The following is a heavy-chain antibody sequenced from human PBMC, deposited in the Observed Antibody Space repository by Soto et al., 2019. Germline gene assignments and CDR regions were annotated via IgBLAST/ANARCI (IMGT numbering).Heavy chain of an antibody. Sequence: GGSLRLSCAASGFTFSSYAMSWVRQAPGKGLEWVSAISGSGGSTYYADSVKGRFTISRDNSKNTLYLQMNSLRAEDTAVYYCAKDSSGSYYTYYYYYMDVWGKGTTVTVSS. CDR2: ISGSGGST. CDR3: AKDSSGSYYTYYYYYMDV. J-gene: IGHJ6*03. V-gene: IGHV3-23*01. D-gene: IGHD3-10*01. CDR1: GFTFSSYA.